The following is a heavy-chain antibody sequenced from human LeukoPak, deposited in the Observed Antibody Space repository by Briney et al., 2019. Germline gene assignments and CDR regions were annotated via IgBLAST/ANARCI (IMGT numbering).Heavy chain of an antibody. D-gene: IGHD1-20*01. CDR1: GGSISSSSYY. J-gene: IGHJ3*02. CDR3: ARRGSSIIVTGGAFDI. V-gene: IGHV4-39*01. CDR2: IYYGGST. Sequence: PSETLSLTCTVSGGSISSSSYYWDWIRQPPGKGLEWIGSIYYGGSTYYNPSLKSRLTISVDTSKNQFSLKLSSVTAAATAVYYCARRGSSIIVTGGAFDIWGQRTMVTVSS.